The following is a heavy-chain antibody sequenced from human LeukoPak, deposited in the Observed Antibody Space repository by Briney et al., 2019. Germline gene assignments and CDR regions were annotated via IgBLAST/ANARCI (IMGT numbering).Heavy chain of an antibody. CDR1: GFTFTTYG. CDR3: ARDRSEQWLVQGFDY. V-gene: IGHV3-21*01. CDR2: ISTSSSYI. Sequence: GGSLRLSCSASGFTFTTYGMNWVRQAPGKGLEWVSSISTSSSYIYYADSLKGRFTVSRDNARNSLYLQMDSLRADDTAVYYCARDRSEQWLVQGFDYWGQGTLVTVSS. D-gene: IGHD6-19*01. J-gene: IGHJ4*02.